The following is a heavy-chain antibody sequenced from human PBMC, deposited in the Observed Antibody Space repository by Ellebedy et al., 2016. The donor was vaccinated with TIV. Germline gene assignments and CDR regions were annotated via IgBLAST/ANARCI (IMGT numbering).Heavy chain of an antibody. CDR1: RNTFTGYY. D-gene: IGHD6-19*01. CDR3: ARWGNSSGWNLDY. J-gene: IGHJ4*02. V-gene: IGHV1-2*02. Sequence: ASVKVSXKVSRNTFTGYYIHWVRQAPGHGLEWMGWVNPNTGDTKYAQRFQGVVTVTRDTSVSTVYMELRGLTSDDTAVYFCARWGNSSGWNLDYWGQGTLVTVSS. CDR2: VNPNTGDT.